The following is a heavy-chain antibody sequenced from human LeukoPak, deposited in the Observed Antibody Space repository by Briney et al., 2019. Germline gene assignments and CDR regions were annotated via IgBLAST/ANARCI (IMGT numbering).Heavy chain of an antibody. V-gene: IGHV3-48*03. CDR2: ISSSGSTI. D-gene: IGHD3-10*01. Sequence: GGSLRLSCAASGFTFSSYEMNWVRQAPGKGLEWVSYISSSGSTIYYADSVKGRFTISRDNAKNSLYLQMNSLRAEDTAVYCCARMVRGMDYFDYWGQGTLVTVSS. CDR3: ARMVRGMDYFDY. CDR1: GFTFSSYE. J-gene: IGHJ4*02.